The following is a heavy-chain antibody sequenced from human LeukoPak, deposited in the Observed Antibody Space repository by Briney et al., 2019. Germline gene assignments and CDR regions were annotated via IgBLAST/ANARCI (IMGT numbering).Heavy chain of an antibody. CDR1: GGSISSYY. Sequence: PSETLSLTCTVSGGSISSYYWSWIRQPPGKGLEWIGYIYYSGSTNYNPSLKSRVTISVDTSKNQFSLKLSSVTAADTAVYYCASPYYYDSSGYPRGMDVWGQGTTVTVSS. CDR2: IYYSGST. CDR3: ASPYYYDSSGYPRGMDV. J-gene: IGHJ6*02. V-gene: IGHV4-59*12. D-gene: IGHD3-22*01.